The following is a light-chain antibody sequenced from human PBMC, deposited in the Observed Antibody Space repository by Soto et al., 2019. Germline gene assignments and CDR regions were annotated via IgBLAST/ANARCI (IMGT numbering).Light chain of an antibody. J-gene: IGLJ3*02. Sequence: QSVLTQPPSASGTPGQRVTISCSGRSSDIGSNYVYWYQQFPGTAPKLLIYRSSQRPSGVPDRFSGSRSGTSASLAISGLRSEDEADYYCASWDDSLSGWVFGGGTKVTGL. V-gene: IGLV1-47*01. CDR2: RSS. CDR1: SSDIGSNY. CDR3: ASWDDSLSGWV.